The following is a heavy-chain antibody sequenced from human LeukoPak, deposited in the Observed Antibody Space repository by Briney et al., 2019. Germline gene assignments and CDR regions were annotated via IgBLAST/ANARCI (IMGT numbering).Heavy chain of an antibody. CDR1: VFTFSSYA. CDR2: ISGSGGST. Sequence: GGSLRLSCAASVFTFSSYAMSWVRQAPGKGLEWVSAISGSGGSTYYADSVKGRFTISRDNSKNTLYLQRNSLRAEDTAVYYCAKVITMIVVVNFAMDVWGQGTTVTVSS. J-gene: IGHJ6*02. V-gene: IGHV3-23*01. D-gene: IGHD3-22*01. CDR3: AKVITMIVVVNFAMDV.